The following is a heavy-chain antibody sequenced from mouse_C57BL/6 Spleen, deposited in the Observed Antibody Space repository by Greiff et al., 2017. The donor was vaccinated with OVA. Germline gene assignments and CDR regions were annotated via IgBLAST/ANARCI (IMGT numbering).Heavy chain of an antibody. J-gene: IGHJ3*01. CDR3: AREDIIYLSWFAY. Sequence: EVHLVESGPGLVKPSQSLSLTCSVTGYSITSGYYWNWIRQFPGNKLEWMGYISYDGSNNYNPSLKNRISITRDTSKNQFFLKLNSVTTEDTAPYSCAREDIIYLSWFAYWGQGSLGTVSA. D-gene: IGHD5-5*01. CDR2: ISYDGSN. V-gene: IGHV3-6*01. CDR1: GYSITSGYY.